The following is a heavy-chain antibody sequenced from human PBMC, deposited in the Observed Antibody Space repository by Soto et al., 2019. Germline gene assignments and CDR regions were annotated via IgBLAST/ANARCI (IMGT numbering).Heavy chain of an antibody. D-gene: IGHD5-12*01. CDR1: GFTFDDYT. Sequence: EVQLVESGGVVVQPGGSLRLSCAASGFTFDDYTMHWVRQAPGKGLEWVSLISWDGGSTYYADSVKGRFTISRDNSKNSLYLQMNSLRTEDTALYYCAKDIGSGYDYYYYYGMDVWGQGTTVTVSS. CDR3: AKDIGSGYDYYYYYGMDV. V-gene: IGHV3-43*01. CDR2: ISWDGGST. J-gene: IGHJ6*02.